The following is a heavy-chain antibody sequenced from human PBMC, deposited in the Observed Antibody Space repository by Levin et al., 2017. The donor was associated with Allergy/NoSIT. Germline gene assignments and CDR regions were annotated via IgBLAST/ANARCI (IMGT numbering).Heavy chain of an antibody. Sequence: GESLKISCAASGFTFNTYGMHWVRQAPGKGLEWVAVISYDGSNKYYADSVKGRFTISRDNSKNTLYLKMNSLRAEDAAVYYCAKDRPEYSSSSHPEVDYWGQGTLVTVSS. CDR2: ISYDGSNK. J-gene: IGHJ4*02. V-gene: IGHV3-30*18. CDR3: AKDRPEYSSSSHPEVDY. CDR1: GFTFNTYG. D-gene: IGHD6-6*01.